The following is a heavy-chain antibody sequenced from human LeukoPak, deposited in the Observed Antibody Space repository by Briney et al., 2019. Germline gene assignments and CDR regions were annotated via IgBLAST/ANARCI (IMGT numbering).Heavy chain of an antibody. CDR2: IYTSGST. J-gene: IGHJ4*02. D-gene: IGHD3-10*01. CDR1: GGSFSGYY. Sequence: SETLSLTCAVYGGSFSGYYWSWIRQPAGKGLEWIGRIYTSGSTNYNPSLKSRVTMSVDTSKNQFSLKLSSVTAADTAVYYCARAHYYYGSGSYYFDYWGQGTLVTVSS. CDR3: ARAHYYYGSGSYYFDY. V-gene: IGHV4-59*10.